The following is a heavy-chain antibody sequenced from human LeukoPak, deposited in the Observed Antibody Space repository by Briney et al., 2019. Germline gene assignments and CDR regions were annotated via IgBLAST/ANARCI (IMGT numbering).Heavy chain of an antibody. CDR3: ARVEDYDILTGFDY. Sequence: SGGSLRLSCAASGFTVFNYWMSWVRQAPGKGLEWVANINLDGSQKYYVDSLKGRFTISRDNAKNSLYLQMDSLRAEDTAVYYCARVEDYDILTGFDYWGQGTLVTVSS. D-gene: IGHD3-9*01. V-gene: IGHV3-7*01. CDR2: INLDGSQK. J-gene: IGHJ4*02. CDR1: GFTVFNYW.